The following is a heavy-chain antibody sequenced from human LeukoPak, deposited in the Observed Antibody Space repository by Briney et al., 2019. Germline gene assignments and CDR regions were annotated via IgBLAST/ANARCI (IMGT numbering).Heavy chain of an antibody. CDR3: ARYIETPRRDLDY. Sequence: GGSLRLSCEASGFTLSSYWMSWVRQAPGKGLEWVARIKKDGSEKHYVDSVKGRFTITRDNAKNSVYLQMSALRAEDTAVYYCARYIETPRRDLDYWGQGTLVTVSS. D-gene: IGHD4-23*01. V-gene: IGHV3-7*01. CDR2: IKKDGSEK. J-gene: IGHJ4*02. CDR1: GFTLSSYW.